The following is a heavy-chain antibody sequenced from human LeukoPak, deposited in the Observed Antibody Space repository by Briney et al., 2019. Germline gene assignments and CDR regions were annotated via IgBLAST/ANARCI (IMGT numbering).Heavy chain of an antibody. V-gene: IGHV3-21*01. Sequence: GGSLRLSCAASGFTFSSYSMNWVRQAPGKGLEWASSISSSSKYIYYTDSMKGRFTISRDNAKNSLYLQMNSLRAEDTAVYYCARDSTNFDYWGQGTLVTVSS. CDR1: GFTFSSYS. D-gene: IGHD5-24*01. CDR2: ISSSSKYI. CDR3: ARDSTNFDY. J-gene: IGHJ4*02.